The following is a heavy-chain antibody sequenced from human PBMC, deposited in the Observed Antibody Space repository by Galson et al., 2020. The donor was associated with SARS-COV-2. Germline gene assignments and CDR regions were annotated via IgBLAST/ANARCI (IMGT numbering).Heavy chain of an antibody. D-gene: IGHD1-26*01. J-gene: IGHJ4*02. CDR3: AKDGDGSFAPYYFDS. V-gene: IGHV3-23*01. Sequence: GGSLRLSCAAPGSTFTKYTMTWVRQAPGKGLEWVSSISTSGHNTYYADSVKGRFTIFRDNSKNSLYLQMNSLRAEDTAVYYCAKDGDGSFAPYYFDSWGQGTLVTVAA. CDR2: ISTSGHNT. CDR1: GSTFTKYT.